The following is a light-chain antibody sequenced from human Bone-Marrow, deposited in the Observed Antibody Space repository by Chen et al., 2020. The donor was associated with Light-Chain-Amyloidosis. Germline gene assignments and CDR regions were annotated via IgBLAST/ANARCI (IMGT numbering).Light chain of an antibody. CDR3: MQALAKT. J-gene: IGKJ4*01. Sequence: DIVMTQSPLSLPVTPGESDSIACRSSQSLLNSNGYNYLDWYLQKPGQSPQLLIYLGFKRATGVPDSFSGSGSGTDFTLQISRVEAEDVGVYYCMQALAKTFGGGTKVEIK. CDR2: LGF. V-gene: IGKV2-28*01. CDR1: QSLLNSNGYNY.